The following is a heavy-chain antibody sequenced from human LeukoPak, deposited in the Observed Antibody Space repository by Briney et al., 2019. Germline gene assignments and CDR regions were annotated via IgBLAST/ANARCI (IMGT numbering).Heavy chain of an antibody. D-gene: IGHD1-14*01. J-gene: IGHJ6*02. CDR1: GFRLSDYG. CDR3: ANSPNPSMDV. Sequence: GGSLRLSCAASGFRLSDYGMTWVRQAPGKGLEWVSAISGSGGSTYYADSVKGRFTISRDNSKNTLYLQMNSLRAEDTAVYYCANSPNPSMDVWGQGTTVTVSS. V-gene: IGHV3-23*01. CDR2: ISGSGGST.